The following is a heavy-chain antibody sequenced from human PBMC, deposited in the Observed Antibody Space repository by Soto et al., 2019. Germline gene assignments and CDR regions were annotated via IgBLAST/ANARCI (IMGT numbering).Heavy chain of an antibody. CDR2: INHSGST. CDR3: ARGKSRALMVRGLAADAFDI. CDR1: GGSFSGYY. J-gene: IGHJ3*02. D-gene: IGHD3-10*01. V-gene: IGHV4-34*01. Sequence: SETLSLTCAVYGGSFSGYYWSWIRQPSGKGLEWIGEINHSGSTNYNPSLKSRVTISVDTSKNQFSLKLSSVTAADTAVYYCARGKSRALMVRGLAADAFDIWGQGTMVTVSS.